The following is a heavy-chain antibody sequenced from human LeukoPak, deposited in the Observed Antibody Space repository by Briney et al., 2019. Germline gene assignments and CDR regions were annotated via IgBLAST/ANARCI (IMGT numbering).Heavy chain of an antibody. CDR3: AREGLTVVVGKPDAFDI. CDR2: ISSSSSYI. V-gene: IGHV3-21*01. J-gene: IGHJ3*02. Sequence: PGGSLRLSCVASGFTLSDYSMHWIRQAPGKGLEWVSSISSSSSYIYYADSVKGRFTISRDNAKNSLYLQMNSLRAEDTAVYYCAREGLTVVVGKPDAFDIWGQGTMVTVSS. D-gene: IGHD2-15*01. CDR1: GFTLSDYS.